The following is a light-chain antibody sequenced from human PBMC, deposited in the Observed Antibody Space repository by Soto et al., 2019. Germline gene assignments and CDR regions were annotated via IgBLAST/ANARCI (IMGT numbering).Light chain of an antibody. CDR1: SSDVGAYNY. J-gene: IGLJ2*01. CDR2: DVS. Sequence: QSALTQPASVSGSPGQSITISCTGTSSDVGAYNYVSWYQQHPGKAPKLMIYDVSNRPSGVSNRFSVSKSVNTASLTISGLQAEDEADYYCSSYTSSSTVIFGGGTKLTVL. V-gene: IGLV2-14*03. CDR3: SSYTSSSTVI.